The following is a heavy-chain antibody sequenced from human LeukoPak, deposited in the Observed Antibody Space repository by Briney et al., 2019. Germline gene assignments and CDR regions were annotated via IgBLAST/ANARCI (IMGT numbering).Heavy chain of an antibody. Sequence: PGGSLRLSCAASGFSVSNYALSWVRQAPGKGLEWVSSFTAGGSSTYNTDSVEGRFTISGDISKNTLYMQMNSLRAEDTAIYYCARGGGLQRRYFEYWGQGTLLTVSS. CDR1: GFSVSNYA. CDR2: FTAGGSST. D-gene: IGHD2-15*01. V-gene: IGHV3-23*01. J-gene: IGHJ4*02. CDR3: ARGGGLQRRYFEY.